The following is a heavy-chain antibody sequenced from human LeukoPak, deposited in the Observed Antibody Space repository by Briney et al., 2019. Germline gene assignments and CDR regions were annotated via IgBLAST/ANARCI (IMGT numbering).Heavy chain of an antibody. Sequence: SETLSLTCTVSGGSVSSGSYYWSWIRQPPGKGLEWIGYIYYSGSTNYNPSLKSRVTISVDTSKNQFSLKLSSVTAADTAVYYCVRGGGGGVVVVPAAWGQGTLVTVSS. V-gene: IGHV4-61*01. D-gene: IGHD2-2*01. CDR2: IYYSGST. J-gene: IGHJ4*02. CDR3: VRGGGGGVVVVPAA. CDR1: GGSVSSGSYY.